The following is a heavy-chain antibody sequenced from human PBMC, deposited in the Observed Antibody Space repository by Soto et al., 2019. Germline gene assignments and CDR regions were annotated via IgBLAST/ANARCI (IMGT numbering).Heavy chain of an antibody. CDR2: IIPILGIA. V-gene: IGHV1-69*02. CDR3: ARGGLYDFWSGSKRDYYYYMDV. J-gene: IGHJ6*03. Sequence: ASVKVSCKASGGTFSSYTISWVRQAPGQGLEWMGRIIPILGIANYAQKFQGRVTITADKSTSTAYMELSSLRSEDTAVYYCARGGLYDFWSGSKRDYYYYMDVWGKGTTVTVSS. D-gene: IGHD3-3*01. CDR1: GGTFSSYT.